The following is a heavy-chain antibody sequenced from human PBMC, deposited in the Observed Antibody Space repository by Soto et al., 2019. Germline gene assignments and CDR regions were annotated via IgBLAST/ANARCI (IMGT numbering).Heavy chain of an antibody. Sequence: GGSLRLSCAASGFTFSSYDMHWVRQATGKGLEWVSAIGTAGDTYYPGSVKGRFTISRENAKNSLYLQMNSLRAEDTAVYYCARVIAARPYYYYGMDVWGQGTTVTV. D-gene: IGHD6-6*01. CDR1: GFTFSSYD. J-gene: IGHJ6*02. V-gene: IGHV3-13*01. CDR2: IGTAGDT. CDR3: ARVIAARPYYYYGMDV.